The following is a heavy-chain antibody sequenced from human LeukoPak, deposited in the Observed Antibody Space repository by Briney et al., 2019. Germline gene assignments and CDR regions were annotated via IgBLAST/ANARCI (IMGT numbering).Heavy chain of an antibody. V-gene: IGHV3-64*01. J-gene: IGHJ3*02. D-gene: IGHD1/OR15-1a*01. Sequence: SGGSLRLSCAASGVTFSSYAMHWVRQAPGKGLEYVSAISSNGGSTYYANSVKGRFTISRDNSKNTLYLQMGSLRSEDMAVYYCAREPPAITGTRDAFDIWGQGTMVTVSS. CDR3: AREPPAITGTRDAFDI. CDR2: ISSNGGST. CDR1: GVTFSSYA.